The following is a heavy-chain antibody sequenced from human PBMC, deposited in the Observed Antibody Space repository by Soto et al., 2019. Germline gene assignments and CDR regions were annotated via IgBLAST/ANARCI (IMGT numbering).Heavy chain of an antibody. V-gene: IGHV3-30-3*01. D-gene: IGHD5-18*01. J-gene: IGHJ6*02. CDR3: AGGDTYYAMGV. CDR1: GFTFSNYI. CDR2: ISYDGSNK. Sequence: QLQLVESGGGVVQPGRSLRLSCAASGFTFSNYIMHWVRQAPGKGLEWVAFISYDGSNKDYADSVKGRFTISRDNSKTTLYLQLSSLRPEDTAVYYCAGGDTYYAMGVWGQGTTVTVSS.